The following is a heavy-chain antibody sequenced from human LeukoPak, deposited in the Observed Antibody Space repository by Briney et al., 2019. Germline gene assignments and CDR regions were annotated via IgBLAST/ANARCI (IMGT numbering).Heavy chain of an antibody. V-gene: IGHV3-11*01. J-gene: IGHJ4*02. CDR3: ARGPTTVTSPHFDY. D-gene: IGHD4-17*01. CDR2: ISRNGDTR. CDR1: GFTFSDSY. Sequence: GGSLRLSCAASGFTFSDSYMSWVRQAPGKGLEWVSYISRNGDTRYYVDSVKGRFTISRDNAKNSLYLQMNSLRAEDTAVYYCARGPTTVTSPHFDYWGQGTLVTVSS.